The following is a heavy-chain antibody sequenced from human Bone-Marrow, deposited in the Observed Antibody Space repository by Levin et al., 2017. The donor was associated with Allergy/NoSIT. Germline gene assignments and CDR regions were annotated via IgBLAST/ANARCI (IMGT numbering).Heavy chain of an antibody. J-gene: IGHJ6*02. CDR2: ISSSGTHT. Sequence: MSGGSLRLSCGAPGSSLSGYNINWVRQAPGKGLQWVSSISSSGTHTSYADSVKGRFTISRDNPSNSLHLHMSSLRVEDTAVYYCARDRGLGLAVSGTPYYYGMDVWGQGTTVTVSS. V-gene: IGHV3-21*01. CDR3: ARDRGLGLAVSGTPYYYGMDV. D-gene: IGHD6-19*01. CDR1: GSSLSGYN.